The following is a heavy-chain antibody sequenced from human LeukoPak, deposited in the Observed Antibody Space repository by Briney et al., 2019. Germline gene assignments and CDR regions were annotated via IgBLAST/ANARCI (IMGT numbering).Heavy chain of an antibody. J-gene: IGHJ5*02. CDR1: GYTFTDYY. V-gene: IGHV1-69*05. Sequence: SVKVSCKTSGYTFTDYYIHWVRQAPGQGLEWMGRIIPIFGTANYAQKFQGRVTITTDESTSTAYMELSSLRSEDTAVYYCARDRTDFWSGYYEGNWFDPWGQGTLVTVSS. CDR2: IIPIFGTA. CDR3: ARDRTDFWSGYYEGNWFDP. D-gene: IGHD3-3*01.